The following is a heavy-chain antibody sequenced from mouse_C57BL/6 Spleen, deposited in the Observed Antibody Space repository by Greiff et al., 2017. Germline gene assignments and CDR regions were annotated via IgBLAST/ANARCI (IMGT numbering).Heavy chain of an antibody. Sequence: QVQLQQSGAELVRPGASVTLSCKASGYTFTDYEMHWVKQTPVHGLEWIGAIDPETGGTAYNQKFKGKAILTAVKSSSTAYMELRSLTSEDSAVYYCTRHYGSRGYAMDYWGQGTSVTVSS. V-gene: IGHV1-15*01. CDR2: IDPETGGT. J-gene: IGHJ4*01. CDR1: GYTFTDYE. D-gene: IGHD1-1*01. CDR3: TRHYGSRGYAMDY.